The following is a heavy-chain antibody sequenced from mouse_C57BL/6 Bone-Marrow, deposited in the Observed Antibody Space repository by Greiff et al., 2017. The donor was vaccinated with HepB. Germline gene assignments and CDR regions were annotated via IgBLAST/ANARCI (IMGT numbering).Heavy chain of an antibody. J-gene: IGHJ4*01. CDR3: ARERLYLYAMDY. V-gene: IGHV3-6*01. Sequence: EVHLVESGPGLVKPSQSLSLTCSVTGYSITSGYYWNWIRQFPGNKLEWMGYISYDGSNNYNPSLKNRSSITRDTSKNQFFLKLNSVTTEDTATYYCARERLYLYAMDYWGQGTSVTVSS. D-gene: IGHD5-1*01. CDR1: GYSITSGYY. CDR2: ISYDGSN.